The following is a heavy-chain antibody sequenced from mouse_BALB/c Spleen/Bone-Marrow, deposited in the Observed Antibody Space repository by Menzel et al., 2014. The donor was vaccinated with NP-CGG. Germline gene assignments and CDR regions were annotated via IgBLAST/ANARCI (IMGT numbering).Heavy chain of an antibody. J-gene: IGHJ2*01. CDR3: ASGDY. Sequence: QVQLQQSGAELVKPGFSVKMSCKASGYTFTSYWLHWVNQRPGQGLEWIGDIYPGSDSINYNEKIKNKATITVDTSSSTAYMQLSSLASEDAAVYFYASGDYWDQRTTIRVST. CDR2: IYPGSDSI. V-gene: IGHV1-55*01. CDR1: GYTFTSYW.